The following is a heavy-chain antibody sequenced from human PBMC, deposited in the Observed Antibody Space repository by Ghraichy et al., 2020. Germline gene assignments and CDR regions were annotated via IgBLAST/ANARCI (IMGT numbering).Heavy chain of an antibody. V-gene: IGHV3-7*03. J-gene: IGHJ4*02. CDR1: GFTFSSYW. D-gene: IGHD2-15*01. CDR2: IKQDGSEK. Sequence: GGSLRLSCAASGFTFSSYWLTWVRQAPGKGLEWVANIKQDGSEKYYVDSVKGRFTISRDNAKNSLYLQMNSLRAEDTAVYYCARDRIYCSGGRCYDHFDYWGQGTLVTVSS. CDR3: ARDRIYCSGGRCYDHFDY.